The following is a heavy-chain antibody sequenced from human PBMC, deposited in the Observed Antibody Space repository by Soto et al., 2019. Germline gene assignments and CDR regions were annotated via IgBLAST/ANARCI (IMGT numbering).Heavy chain of an antibody. D-gene: IGHD3-10*01. V-gene: IGHV1-69*13. J-gene: IGHJ6*01. CDR1: GVTFSSYA. CDR2: IIPIFGTA. CDR3: ARENHDGAGSRAMGYYYGMEV. Sequence: SVKVSCKASGVTFSSYAISWVRQAPLQGLEWMGGIIPIFGTANYAQKFQGRVTITADESTSTAYMELSSLRSEDTAVYYCARENHDGAGSRAMGYYYGMEVWGQGTTVTVSS.